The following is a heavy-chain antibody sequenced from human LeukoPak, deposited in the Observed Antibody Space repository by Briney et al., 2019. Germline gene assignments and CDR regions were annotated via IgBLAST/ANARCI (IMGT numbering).Heavy chain of an antibody. V-gene: IGHV3-23*01. Sequence: GGSLRLSCAASGFTFSSYAMSWVRQAPGKGLEWVSAISGSGGSTYHADSVKGRFTISRDNSKNTLYLQMNSLRAEDTAVYYCAKVTDRSGWYWFDPWGQGTLVTASS. CDR1: GFTFSSYA. J-gene: IGHJ5*02. D-gene: IGHD6-19*01. CDR2: ISGSGGST. CDR3: AKVTDRSGWYWFDP.